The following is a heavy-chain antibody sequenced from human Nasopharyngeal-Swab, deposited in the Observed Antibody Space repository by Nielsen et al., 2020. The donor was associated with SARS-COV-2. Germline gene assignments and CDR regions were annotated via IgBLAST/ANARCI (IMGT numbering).Heavy chain of an antibody. Sequence: SETLSLTCTVSGGSVSSYYWSWIRQPPGKGLEWIGYIYYSGSTNYNPSLKSRVTISVDTSKNQLSLKLSSVTAADTAVYYCARVAPYYYYYMDVWGKGTTVTVSS. J-gene: IGHJ6*03. CDR2: IYYSGST. CDR1: GGSVSSYY. V-gene: IGHV4-59*02. CDR3: ARVAPYYYYYMDV.